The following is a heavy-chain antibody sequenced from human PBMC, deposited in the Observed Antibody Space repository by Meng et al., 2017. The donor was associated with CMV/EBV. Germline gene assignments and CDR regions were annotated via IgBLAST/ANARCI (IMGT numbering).Heavy chain of an antibody. V-gene: IGHV4-59*01. D-gene: IGHD6-19*01. CDR1: GGSISSYY. J-gene: IGHJ4*02. Sequence: SETLSLTCTVSGGSISSYYWSWIRQPPGKGLEWIGYIYYSGSTNYNPSLKSRVTISVDTSKNQFSLKLSSVTAADTAVYYCARGRGQWLPHYFDYWGQGTLVTSPQ. CDR3: ARGRGQWLPHYFDY. CDR2: IYYSGST.